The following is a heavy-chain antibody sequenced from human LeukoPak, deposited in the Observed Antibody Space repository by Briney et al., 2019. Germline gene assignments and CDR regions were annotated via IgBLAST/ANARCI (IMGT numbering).Heavy chain of an antibody. V-gene: IGHV3-7*01. Sequence: PGGSLRLSCAASGLTHRNYWMNCARQAPGKGLEWVANIKQDGSDKYYVDSVKGRFTISRDNAKNSLYLQMNSLRAEDTAVYYCAREKGNYDGYYNYYMDVWGKGTTVTVSS. CDR3: AREKGNYDGYYNYYMDV. CDR2: IKQDGSDK. D-gene: IGHD4-11*01. J-gene: IGHJ6*03. CDR1: GLTHRNYW.